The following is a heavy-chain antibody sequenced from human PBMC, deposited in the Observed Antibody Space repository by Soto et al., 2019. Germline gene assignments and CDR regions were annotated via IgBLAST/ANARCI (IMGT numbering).Heavy chain of an antibody. CDR1: GGSIRSSSYY. D-gene: IGHD5-12*01. Sequence: SETLSLTCTASGGSIRSSSYYWGWIRQPPGKGLEWIGSIYYSGSTYYNLSLKSRVTISIDTSKNHFSLKLSSVTAADRAMYYCARHRERSYGGSDWTAPDYWGQGILVTVSS. CDR2: IYYSGST. J-gene: IGHJ4*02. V-gene: IGHV4-39*01. CDR3: ARHRERSYGGSDWTAPDY.